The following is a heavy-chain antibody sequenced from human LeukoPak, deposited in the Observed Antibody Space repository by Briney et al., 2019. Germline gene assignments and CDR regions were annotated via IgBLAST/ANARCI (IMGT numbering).Heavy chain of an antibody. Sequence: SVKVSCKASGGTFSSYAISWVRQAPGQGLEWMGRIIPIFGTANYAQKFQGRVTITTDESTRTAYMELSSLRSEDTAVYYCAREVLEDSNSPNWFDPWGQGTLVTVSS. D-gene: IGHD4-11*01. CDR3: AREVLEDSNSPNWFDP. J-gene: IGHJ5*02. CDR2: IIPIFGTA. V-gene: IGHV1-69*05. CDR1: GGTFSSYA.